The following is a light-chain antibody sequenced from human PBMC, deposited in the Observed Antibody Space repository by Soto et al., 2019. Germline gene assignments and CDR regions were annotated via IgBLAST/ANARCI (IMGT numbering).Light chain of an antibody. CDR1: HLISSW. V-gene: IGKV1-5*01. Sequence: DIPMTQSHSTLSASIGTICTITCRASHLISSWLAWYQQKPGKAPKFLMYDASILESGVPSRFSGSGFGTEFSLTINSLQPDDFGSYYCQHLRTFGQGTKVEI. CDR3: QHLRT. J-gene: IGKJ1*01. CDR2: DAS.